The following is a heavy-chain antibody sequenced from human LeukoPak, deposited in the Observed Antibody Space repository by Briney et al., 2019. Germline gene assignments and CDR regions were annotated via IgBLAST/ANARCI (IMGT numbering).Heavy chain of an antibody. CDR2: IKEDGSEQ. V-gene: IGHV3-7*01. J-gene: IGHJ4*02. CDR1: GFTFTSYW. CDR3: ARDYHANSGYYSTFDF. Sequence: GGSLRLSCAASGFTFTSYWMSWVRQAPGKGLEWVANIKEDGSEQYYVESVEGRFTISRDNAKKSLYLQMNSLRVEDTALYYCARDYHANSGYYSTFDFWGQGTLVTVSS. D-gene: IGHD3-22*01.